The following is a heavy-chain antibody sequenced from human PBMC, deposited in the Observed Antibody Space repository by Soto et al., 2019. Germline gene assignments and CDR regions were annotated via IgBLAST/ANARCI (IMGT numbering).Heavy chain of an antibody. CDR1: GYTFTSYG. V-gene: IGHV1-18*04. CDR3: GRTSRWELLGASDY. D-gene: IGHD1-26*01. Sequence: QVQLVQSGAEVKKPGASVKVSCKASGYTFTSYGISWVRQAPGQGLEWMGWISAYNGNTNYAQKLQGRVTMTTDTSTSKGYMELRSLRSDDTAVYYWGRTSRWELLGASDYWGQGTLVTVSS. J-gene: IGHJ4*02. CDR2: ISAYNGNT.